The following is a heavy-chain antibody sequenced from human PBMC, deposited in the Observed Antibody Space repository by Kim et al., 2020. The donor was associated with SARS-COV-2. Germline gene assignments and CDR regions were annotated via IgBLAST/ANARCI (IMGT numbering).Heavy chain of an antibody. V-gene: IGHV3-23*01. CDR2: ISGSGGST. CDR3: ATILGYCSGGSCYSVSPPYGMDV. J-gene: IGHJ6*02. D-gene: IGHD2-15*01. Sequence: GGSLRLSCAASGFTFSSYAMSWVRQAPGKGLEWVSAISGSGGSTYYADSVKGRFTISRDNSKNTLYLQMNSLRAEDTAVYYCATILGYCSGGSCYSVSPPYGMDVWGQGTTVTVSS. CDR1: GFTFSSYA.